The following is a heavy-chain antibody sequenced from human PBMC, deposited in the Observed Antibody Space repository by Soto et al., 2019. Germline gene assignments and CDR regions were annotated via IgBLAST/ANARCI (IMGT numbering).Heavy chain of an antibody. Sequence: PSETLSLTCTVSGGSISSYYWSWIRQPAGKGLEWIGRIYNSGSTNYNPSLKSRVTMSVDTSKNQFSLKLSSVTAAAAAVYYCGRHVVDVLTVSQMNAFDIWGQGTMVTVSS. D-gene: IGHD3-9*01. J-gene: IGHJ3*02. CDR1: GGSISSYY. CDR2: IYNSGST. V-gene: IGHV4-4*07. CDR3: GRHVVDVLTVSQMNAFDI.